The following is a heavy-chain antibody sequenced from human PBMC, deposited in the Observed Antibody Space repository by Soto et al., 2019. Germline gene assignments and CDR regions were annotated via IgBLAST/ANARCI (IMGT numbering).Heavy chain of an antibody. Sequence: GSLRLSCAASGFTFSSYSMTWVRQAPGKGLEWVANIKQDGSEKYYVDSVKGRFTISRDNTKKSLYLQMNSLRTQDTAVYYCARGSGWGDSWGQGTLVTVSS. V-gene: IGHV3-7*03. CDR2: IKQDGSEK. J-gene: IGHJ4*02. CDR3: ARGSGWGDS. D-gene: IGHD6-19*01. CDR1: GFTFSSYS.